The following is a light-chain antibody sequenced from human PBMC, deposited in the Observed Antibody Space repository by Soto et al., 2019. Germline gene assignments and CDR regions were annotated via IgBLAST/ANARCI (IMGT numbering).Light chain of an antibody. CDR3: QTWGTGTFDV. CDR2: LNSDGSH. J-gene: IGLJ1*01. Sequence: QPVLTQSASASASMGASVKLTCTLSSGHSSYAIAWHQQQPEKGPPYLLKLNSDGSHSTGDGIPDRFSGSSSGAARYLTVSSLQSEDEAYYYCQTWGTGTFDVFGTGTKLTV. V-gene: IGLV4-69*01. CDR1: SGHSSYA.